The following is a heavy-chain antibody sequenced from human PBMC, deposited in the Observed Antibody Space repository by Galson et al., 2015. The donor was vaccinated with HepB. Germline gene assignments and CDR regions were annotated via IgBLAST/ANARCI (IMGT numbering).Heavy chain of an antibody. J-gene: IGHJ3*02. V-gene: IGHV1-18*01. Sequence: SVKVSCKASGYTFTRSGISWVRQAPGQGLEWMGWISTNSGNTYYAQKFQDRLIMTTERSTSTAYMELRSLTSDDTAFYYCARDVRYAFEMWGQGTMVTVS. CDR2: ISTNSGNT. CDR1: GYTFTRSG. D-gene: IGHD3-10*02. CDR3: ARDVRYAFEM.